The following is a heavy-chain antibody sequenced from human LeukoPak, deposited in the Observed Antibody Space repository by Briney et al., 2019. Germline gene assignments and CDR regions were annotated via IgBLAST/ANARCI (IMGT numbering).Heavy chain of an antibody. CDR2: ISWNSGSI. Sequence: PGGSLRLSCAASGFTFDDYAMHWVRQAPGKGLEWVSGISWNSGSIGYADSVKGRFTISRDNAKNSLYLQMNSLRAEDMALYYCAKGIDATLWVGYMDVWGKGTTVTVSS. CDR1: GFTFDDYA. V-gene: IGHV3-9*03. CDR3: AKGIDATLWVGYMDV. J-gene: IGHJ6*03. D-gene: IGHD7-27*01.